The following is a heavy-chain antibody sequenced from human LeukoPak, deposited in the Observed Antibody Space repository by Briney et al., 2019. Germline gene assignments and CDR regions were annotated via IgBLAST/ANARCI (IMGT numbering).Heavy chain of an antibody. D-gene: IGHD6-19*01. CDR3: AKSPPQWLVL. CDR1: GFTFSNFG. Sequence: PGGSLRLSCAASGFTFSNFGMSWVRQAPGKGLEWVSAISGSGGSTYYADSVKGRFTISRDNSKNTLYLQMNSLRAEDTAVYYCAKSPPQWLVLWGQGTLVTVSS. CDR2: ISGSGGST. V-gene: IGHV3-23*01. J-gene: IGHJ4*02.